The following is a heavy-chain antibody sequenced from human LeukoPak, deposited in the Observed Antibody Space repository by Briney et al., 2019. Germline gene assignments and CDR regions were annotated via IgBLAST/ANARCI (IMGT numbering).Heavy chain of an antibody. V-gene: IGHV1-2*02. Sequence: ASVKVSCKASGYTFTGYYVHWVRQAPGQGLEWMGWINPNSGGTNYAQKFQGRVTMTRDTSISTAYMELSRLRSDDTAVYYCARDHGGEYYYDSSGYSDWFDPWGQGTLVTVSS. D-gene: IGHD3-22*01. CDR2: INPNSGGT. CDR1: GYTFTGYY. J-gene: IGHJ5*02. CDR3: ARDHGGEYYYDSSGYSDWFDP.